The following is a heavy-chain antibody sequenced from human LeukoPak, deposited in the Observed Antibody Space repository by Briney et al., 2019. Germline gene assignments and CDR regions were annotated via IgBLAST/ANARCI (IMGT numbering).Heavy chain of an antibody. V-gene: IGHV3-33*01. D-gene: IGHD2-15*01. CDR2: IWYDGSNQ. Sequence: GGSLRLSCAASGFTFSSYGMHWVRQAPGKGLEWLSVIWYDGSNQYYGDSVKGRFTISRDNSKNTLYLQMNSLRAEDTAVYYCAREVAAATYRGDWFDPWGQGTLVTVSS. CDR1: GFTFSSYG. J-gene: IGHJ5*02. CDR3: AREVAAATYRGDWFDP.